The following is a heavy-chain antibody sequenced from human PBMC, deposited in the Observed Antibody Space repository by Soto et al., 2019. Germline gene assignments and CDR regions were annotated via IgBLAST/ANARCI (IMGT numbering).Heavy chain of an antibody. CDR2: IWYDGSNK. D-gene: IGHD2-15*01. J-gene: IGHJ6*02. CDR1: GSPSNTFG. V-gene: IGHV3-33*01. Sequence: QVQLVDSGEGVAHPGGPLEPSCTTPGSPSNTFGMSWSRRAQAKGLGWVQIIWYDGSNKYYGDSVKGRFTISRDNSKNTLYLQMNSLRAEDTALYYCARGDCTGAYCYSWPFNYGVDVWGQGTTVTVSS. CDR3: ARGDCTGAYCYSWPFNYGVDV.